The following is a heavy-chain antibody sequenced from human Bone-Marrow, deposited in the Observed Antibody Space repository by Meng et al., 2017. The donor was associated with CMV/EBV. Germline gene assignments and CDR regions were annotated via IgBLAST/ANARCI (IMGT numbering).Heavy chain of an antibody. V-gene: IGHV3-21*06. Sequence: GGSLRLSCAASGFTFSSYAMHWVRQAPGKGLEWVSSISSSSSYIYYADSVKGRFTISRDNAKSSLLLQMNNLRVEDTAVYYCATSSNKCFDNWGQGTLVTVSS. CDR3: ATSSNKCFDN. J-gene: IGHJ4*02. D-gene: IGHD2-8*01. CDR2: ISSSSSYI. CDR1: GFTFSSYA.